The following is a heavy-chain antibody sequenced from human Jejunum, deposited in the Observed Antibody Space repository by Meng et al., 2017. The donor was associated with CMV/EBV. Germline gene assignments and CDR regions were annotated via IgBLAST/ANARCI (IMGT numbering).Heavy chain of an antibody. J-gene: IGHJ3*01. Sequence: SGDSLTGYWIAWVRQMPGRGLEWMGIIFPGDSDTRYNPSFQGQVTISADKSITTAYLQWSGLQASDTGMYFCARQVNWGPNGALDVWGQGTMVTVSS. CDR3: ARQVNWGPNGALDV. CDR2: IFPGDSDT. V-gene: IGHV5-51*01. D-gene: IGHD3-16*01. CDR1: GDSLTGYW.